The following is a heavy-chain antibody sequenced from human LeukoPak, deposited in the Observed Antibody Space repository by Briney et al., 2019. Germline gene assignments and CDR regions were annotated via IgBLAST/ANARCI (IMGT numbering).Heavy chain of an antibody. CDR2: ISSSSSYI. J-gene: IGHJ4*02. Sequence: GGSLRLSCAASGSTFSSYSMNWARQAPGKGLEWVSSISSSSSYIYYADSVKGRFTISRDNAKNSLYLQMNSLRAEDTAVYYCASVQWLVNWGQGTLVTVSS. D-gene: IGHD6-19*01. V-gene: IGHV3-21*01. CDR1: GSTFSSYS. CDR3: ASVQWLVN.